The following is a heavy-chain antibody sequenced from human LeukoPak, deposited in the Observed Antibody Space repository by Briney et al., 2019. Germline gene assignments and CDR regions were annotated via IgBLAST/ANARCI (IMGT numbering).Heavy chain of an antibody. V-gene: IGHV3-30-3*01. J-gene: IGHJ3*02. CDR1: GFTFSSYA. D-gene: IGHD2-8*01. CDR2: ISYDGSNK. CDR3: ARGEDIVLMVYASNLDI. Sequence: GGSLRLSCAASGFTFSSYAMHWVRQAPGKGLEWVAVISYDGSNKYYADSVKGRFTISRDNSKNTLYLQMNSLRAEDTAVYYCARGEDIVLMVYASNLDIWGQGTMVTVSS.